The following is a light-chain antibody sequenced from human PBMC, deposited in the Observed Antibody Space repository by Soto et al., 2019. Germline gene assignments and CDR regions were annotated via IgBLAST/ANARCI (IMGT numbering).Light chain of an antibody. CDR1: KLGDKY. CDR3: QAWDSSTAV. Sequence: SYELTQPPSMSVSPGQTASITCSGDKLGDKYASWYQQRPGQSPVLVIYQDRKRPSGIPERFSGSNSGNTATLTISGTQAMDEADYYCQAWDSSTAVFGTGTKLTVL. CDR2: QDR. J-gene: IGLJ1*01. V-gene: IGLV3-1*01.